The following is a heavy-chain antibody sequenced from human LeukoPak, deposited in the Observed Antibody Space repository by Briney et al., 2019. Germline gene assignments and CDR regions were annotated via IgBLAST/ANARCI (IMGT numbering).Heavy chain of an antibody. V-gene: IGHV3-23*01. CDR3: AKMVREFYTISYYFDY. CDR2: ISGSGAGT. D-gene: IGHD2-8*01. CDR1: GFTFSSYA. J-gene: IGHJ4*02. Sequence: PGGSLRLSCAVSGFTFSSYAMNWVRQARGKGLEWVSGISGSGAGTYYADSVKGRFTISRDNSKNTLYLQMNSLRAEDTAVYYCAKMVREFYTISYYFDYWGQGTLVTVSS.